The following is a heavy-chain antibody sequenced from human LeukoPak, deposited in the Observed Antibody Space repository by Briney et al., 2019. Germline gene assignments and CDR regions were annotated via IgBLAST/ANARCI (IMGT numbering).Heavy chain of an antibody. Sequence: GGSLRLSCAASGFTFDDYGMSWVRQAPGKGLEWVSTISSSGGTTYYADSVKGRFTISRDTSKNTLYLQMNSLRVEDTAVYYCAKTSPGYTYGLLDYWGQGTLVTVSS. J-gene: IGHJ4*02. D-gene: IGHD5-18*01. CDR3: AKTSPGYTYGLLDY. CDR1: GFTFDDYG. V-gene: IGHV3-23*01. CDR2: ISSSGGTT.